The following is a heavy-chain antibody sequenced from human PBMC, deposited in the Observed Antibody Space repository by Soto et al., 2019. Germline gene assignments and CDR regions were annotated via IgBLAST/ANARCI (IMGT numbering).Heavy chain of an antibody. Sequence: GGSLRLSCAASGFTFSSYEMNWVRQAPGKGLEWVSYISSSGSTIYYADSVKGRFTISRDNAKNSLYLQMNSLRAEDTAVYYCARERGGRYDSSGYYYFDYWGQGTLVTVSS. D-gene: IGHD3-22*01. CDR1: GFTFSSYE. V-gene: IGHV3-48*03. J-gene: IGHJ4*02. CDR3: ARERGGRYDSSGYYYFDY. CDR2: ISSSGSTI.